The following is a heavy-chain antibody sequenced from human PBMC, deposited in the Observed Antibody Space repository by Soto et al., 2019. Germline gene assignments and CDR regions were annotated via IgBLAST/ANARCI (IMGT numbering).Heavy chain of an antibody. D-gene: IGHD1-7*01. CDR3: ARDRGYNCNYGWFDP. V-gene: IGHV1-18*01. CDR1: GYTFSNYG. J-gene: IGHJ5*02. Sequence: QVQLVQSGAEVKKPGASVKVSCKASGYTFSNYGISWVRQAPGQGLEWMGRVSPYNGNTNYEQKLQGRVTMTTDTSTSTAYMERRSLRSDDTAVYYCARDRGYNCNYGWFDPWGQGTLVTVSS. CDR2: VSPYNGNT.